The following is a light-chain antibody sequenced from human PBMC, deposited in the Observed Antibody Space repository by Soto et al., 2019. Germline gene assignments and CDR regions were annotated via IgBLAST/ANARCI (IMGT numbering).Light chain of an antibody. CDR1: QSVLYNSNNKNY. J-gene: IGKJ2*01. CDR3: QQYYSIPYT. V-gene: IGKV4-1*01. CDR2: WAS. Sequence: DIVMTQSPDSLAMSLGERATINCKSSQSVLYNSNNKNYLAWYQQKPGQPPKLLIYWASTRESGVPDRFSGSGSGTDFTLTISRLQADDVAVYYCQQYYSIPYTFGQGTTLAIK.